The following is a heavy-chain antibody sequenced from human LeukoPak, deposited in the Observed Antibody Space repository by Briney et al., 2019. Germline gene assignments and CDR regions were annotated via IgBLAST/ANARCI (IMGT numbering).Heavy chain of an antibody. J-gene: IGHJ4*02. CDR1: GYTFTSYY. V-gene: IGHV1-46*01. CDR2: INPSGGST. CDR3: ARGGGSTVTRGSVLY. Sequence: ASVKVSCKASGYTFTSYYMHWVRQAPGQGLEWMGIINPSGGSTSYAQKFQGRVTMTRDMSTSTVYLDLRSLKFEDTAASYCARGGGSTVTRGSVLYWGQGTLVTVSS. D-gene: IGHD4-17*01.